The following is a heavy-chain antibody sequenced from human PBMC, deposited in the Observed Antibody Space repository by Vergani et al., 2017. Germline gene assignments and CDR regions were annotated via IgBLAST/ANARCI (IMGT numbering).Heavy chain of an antibody. D-gene: IGHD2-8*01. CDR3: ARGYCTHSICRGKVDS. V-gene: IGHV4-38-2*01. CDR2: IYRTGRT. CDR1: GFSIDNGYY. Sequence: QVQLQESGPGLVKPSETLSLTCAVSGFSIDNGYYWDWIRQPPGKGLEWIGSIYRTGRTHFNPSLKSRVTISVDTSNNHFSLRLNSLTAADAAVYYCARGYCTHSICRGKVDSWGQGTLVTVCS. J-gene: IGHJ4*02.